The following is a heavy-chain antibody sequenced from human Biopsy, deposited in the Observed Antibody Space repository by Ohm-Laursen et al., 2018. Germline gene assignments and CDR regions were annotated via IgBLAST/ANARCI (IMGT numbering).Heavy chain of an antibody. J-gene: IGHJ4*02. CDR3: VLASFDY. Sequence: ASVKVSCKASGYTFTTYGISWMRQAPGQGLEWMGIINPGGNSTAYTQNFQGRVTMTWDTSTTTVYMELSSLRSEDTAVYYCVLASFDYWGQGTLVTVPS. CDR2: INPGGNST. CDR1: GYTFTTYG. V-gene: IGHV1-46*01.